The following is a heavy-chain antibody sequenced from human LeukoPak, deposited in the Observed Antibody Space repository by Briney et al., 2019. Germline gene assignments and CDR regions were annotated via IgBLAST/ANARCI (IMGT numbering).Heavy chain of an antibody. V-gene: IGHV1-69*05. D-gene: IGHD3-22*01. CDR1: GGTFSSYA. CDR2: IIPIFGTA. Sequence: SVKVSCKASGGTFSSYAISWVRQAPGQGLEWRGRIIPIFGTANYAQKFQGRVTITTDESTSTAYMELSSLRSEDTAVYYCARASYYYDSSGYRRYNWFDRWGQGTLVTVSS. CDR3: ARASYYYDSSGYRRYNWFDR. J-gene: IGHJ5*02.